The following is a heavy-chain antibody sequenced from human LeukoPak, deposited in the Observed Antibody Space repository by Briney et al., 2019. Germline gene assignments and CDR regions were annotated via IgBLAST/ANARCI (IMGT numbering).Heavy chain of an antibody. V-gene: IGHV3-30*02. CDR3: AKDLEVDTAMVEDY. CDR2: IRYDGSNK. CDR1: GFTFSSYG. J-gene: IGHJ4*02. D-gene: IGHD5-18*01. Sequence: GGSLRLSCAASGFTFSSYGMHWVRQAPGKGLEWVAFIRYDGSNKYYADSVKGRFTISRDNSKNTLYLQMNSLRAKDTAVYYCAKDLEVDTAMVEDYWGQGTLVTVSS.